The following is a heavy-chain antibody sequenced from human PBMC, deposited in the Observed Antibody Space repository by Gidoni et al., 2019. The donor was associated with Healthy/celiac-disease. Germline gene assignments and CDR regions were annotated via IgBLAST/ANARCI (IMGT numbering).Heavy chain of an antibody. CDR2: IVVGSGNT. V-gene: IGHV1-58*02. D-gene: IGHD4-17*01. Sequence: QMQLVQSGPEVKKPGTSVKVSCKASGFTLTSSAMQWVRQARGQRLEWIGWIVVGSGNTNYAQKFQERVTITRDMSTSTAYMELSSLRSEDTAVYYCAADRAFYGGNSEGYFQHWGQGTLVTVSS. J-gene: IGHJ1*01. CDR1: GFTLTSSA. CDR3: AADRAFYGGNSEGYFQH.